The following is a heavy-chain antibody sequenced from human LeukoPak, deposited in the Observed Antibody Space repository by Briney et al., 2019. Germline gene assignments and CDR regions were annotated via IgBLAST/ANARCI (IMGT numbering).Heavy chain of an antibody. CDR1: GGSISSGDYY. J-gene: IGHJ5*02. D-gene: IGHD3-10*01. CDR3: ARAPHYGSGNGP. V-gene: IGHV4-30-4*01. Sequence: PSETLSLTCTVSGGSISSGDYYWSWIRQPPGKGLEWIGYIYYSGTTYYNPSLRSRVTISEDTSKNQFSLKLSSVTAADAAVYYCARAPHYGSGNGPWGRGTLVTVSS. CDR2: IYYSGTT.